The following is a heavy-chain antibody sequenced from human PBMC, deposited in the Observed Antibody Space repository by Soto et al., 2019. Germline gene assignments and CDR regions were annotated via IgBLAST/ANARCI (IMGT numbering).Heavy chain of an antibody. V-gene: IGHV3-30-3*01. D-gene: IGHD6-13*01. CDR2: ISYDGSNK. Sequence: QVQLVESGGGVVQPGRPLRLSCAASGFTFSSYAMHWVRQAPGKGLEWVAVISYDGSNKYYADSVKGRFTISRDNSKNTLYLQMNSLRAEDTAVYYCARDSSPLDYWGQGTLVTVSS. CDR3: ARDSSPLDY. J-gene: IGHJ4*02. CDR1: GFTFSSYA.